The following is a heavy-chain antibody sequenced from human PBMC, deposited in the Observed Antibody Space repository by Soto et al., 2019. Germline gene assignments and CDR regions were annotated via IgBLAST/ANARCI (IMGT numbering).Heavy chain of an antibody. Sequence: QVQLVESGGGVVQPGRSLRLSCAASRFTFSSYGMHWVRQATGKGLEWVAIISYDGSNKYYADSVKGRFTISRDNSKNTLYLQINSLRGEDSAVYYCAKDRLRGGFLTTATTNGMDVWGQGTTVTVSS. CDR2: ISYDGSNK. D-gene: IGHD1-26*01. J-gene: IGHJ6*02. CDR3: AKDRLRGGFLTTATTNGMDV. CDR1: RFTFSSYG. V-gene: IGHV3-30*18.